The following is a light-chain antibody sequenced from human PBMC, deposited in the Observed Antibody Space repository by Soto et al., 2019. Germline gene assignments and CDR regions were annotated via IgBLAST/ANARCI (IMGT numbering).Light chain of an antibody. CDR2: GAS. CDR3: RQYARSTRT. V-gene: IGKV3-20*01. CDR1: QSVSSY. Sequence: EMVFAQGTAILSWCRGVSATLSCRASQSVSSYLAWYQQKPGQAPRPLISGASSRAADIPDRFSGSGSGTAGTINHNRLEAEDRPAQHGRQYARSTRTFGPETKVDIK. J-gene: IGKJ1*01.